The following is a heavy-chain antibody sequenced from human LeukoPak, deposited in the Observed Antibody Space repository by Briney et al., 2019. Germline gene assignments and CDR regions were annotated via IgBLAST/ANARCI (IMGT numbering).Heavy chain of an antibody. V-gene: IGHV1-69*13. D-gene: IGHD6-13*01. CDR2: IIPIFRTA. CDR3: ARDGAAYSSSWSWDY. J-gene: IGHJ4*02. CDR1: GGTFSSYA. Sequence: ASVKVSFKASGGTFSSYAISWVRQPPGHGLEWMGGIIPIFRTANYAQKFQGRVTITADESTSTAYMELSSLRSKDTAVYYCARDGAAYSSSWSWDYWGQGTLVTVSS.